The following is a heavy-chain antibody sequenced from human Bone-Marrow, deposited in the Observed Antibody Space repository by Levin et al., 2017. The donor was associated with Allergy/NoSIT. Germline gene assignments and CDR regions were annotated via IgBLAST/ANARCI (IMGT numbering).Heavy chain of an antibody. J-gene: IGHJ4*02. V-gene: IGHV4-34*01. CDR3: ARVPDCSSTSCSPLDLLYFDY. D-gene: IGHD2-2*01. CDR1: GGSFSGYY. Sequence: SETLSLTCAVYGGSFSGYYWSWIRQPPGKGLEWIGEINHSGSTNYNPSLKSRVTISVDTSKNQFSLKLSSVTAADTAVYYCARVPDCSSTSCSPLDLLYFDYWGQGTLVTVSS. CDR2: INHSGST.